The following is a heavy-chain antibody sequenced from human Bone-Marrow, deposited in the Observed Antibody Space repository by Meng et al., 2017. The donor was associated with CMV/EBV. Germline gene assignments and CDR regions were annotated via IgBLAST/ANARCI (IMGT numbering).Heavy chain of an antibody. Sequence: ASVKVSCKASGYTFTSYDINWVRQATGQGLEWMGWMNPNSGNTGYAQKFQGRVTMTRNTSISTAYMELSSLRSEDTAVYYCARGPYYDFWSGYYAPGYYYGMDVWGQGTTVTVSS. D-gene: IGHD3-3*01. J-gene: IGHJ6*02. V-gene: IGHV1-8*01. CDR2: MNPNSGNT. CDR3: ARGPYYDFWSGYYAPGYYYGMDV. CDR1: GYTFTSYD.